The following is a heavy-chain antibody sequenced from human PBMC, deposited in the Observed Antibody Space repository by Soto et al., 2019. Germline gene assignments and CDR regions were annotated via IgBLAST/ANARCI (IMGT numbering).Heavy chain of an antibody. CDR2: LYTSGTT. V-gene: IGHV4-4*07. J-gene: IGHJ4*01. Sequence: SETLSLTCTVSGDSISGYYWSWIRQPAGQALECIGRLYTSGTTNYNPSLRSRVTMPVDTSKNQFSLELSSVTAADTAVYYCARVGGTGYYWYFDYWGHGILVPVSS. CDR3: ARVGGTGYYWYFDY. CDR1: GDSISGYY. D-gene: IGHD1-20*01.